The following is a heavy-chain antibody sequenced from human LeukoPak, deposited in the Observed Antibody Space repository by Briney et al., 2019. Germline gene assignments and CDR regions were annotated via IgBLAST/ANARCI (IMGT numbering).Heavy chain of an antibody. V-gene: IGHV4-30-4*07. CDR1: GGSISSGGYS. Sequence: SETLSLTCAVSGGSISSGGYSWSWIRQPPGKGLEWIGYIYYSGSTYYNPSLKSRVTISVDTSKNQFSLKLSSVTAADTAVYYCARRRFDDYGDLFLDPWGQGTLVTVSS. J-gene: IGHJ5*02. CDR3: ARRRFDDYGDLFLDP. D-gene: IGHD4-17*01. CDR2: IYYSGST.